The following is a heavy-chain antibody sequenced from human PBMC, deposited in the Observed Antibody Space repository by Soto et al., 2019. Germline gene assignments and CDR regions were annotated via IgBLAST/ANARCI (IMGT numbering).Heavy chain of an antibody. V-gene: IGHV1-8*01. CDR3: ARGYDFWSGYYYYMDV. Sequence: QVQLVQSGAEVKKPGASVKVSCKASGYTFASYDINWVRQATGQGLEWMGWMNPNSGNTGYAQKFQGRVTMTRNTSISTAYMELSSLRSEDTAVYYCARGYDFWSGYYYYMDVWGKGTTVTVSS. J-gene: IGHJ6*03. D-gene: IGHD3-3*01. CDR2: MNPNSGNT. CDR1: GYTFASYD.